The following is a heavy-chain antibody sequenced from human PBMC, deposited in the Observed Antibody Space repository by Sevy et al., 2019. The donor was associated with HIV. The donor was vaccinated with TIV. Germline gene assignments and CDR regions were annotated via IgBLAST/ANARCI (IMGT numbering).Heavy chain of an antibody. D-gene: IGHD2-15*01. CDR1: GYTFITYR. V-gene: IGHV1-18*01. Sequence: ASVKVSCKVSGYTFITYRITWVRQAPGQGLEWMGWISPHNGDTNYAQKLQGRVTMITDTSANTAYMEVRGLGYDDTAVYYCARAYCSGGRCYSLAYWGQGTLVTVSS. CDR2: ISPHNGDT. CDR3: ARAYCSGGRCYSLAY. J-gene: IGHJ4*02.